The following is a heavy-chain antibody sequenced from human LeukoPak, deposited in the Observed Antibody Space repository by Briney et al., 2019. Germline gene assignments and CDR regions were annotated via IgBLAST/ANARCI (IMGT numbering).Heavy chain of an antibody. CDR1: DVSITSSIYY. CDR3: ARDLGYYALGAFDI. CDR2: IYYSGST. J-gene: IGHJ3*02. V-gene: IGHV4-39*07. D-gene: IGHD3-3*01. Sequence: PSEALSLTCTVSDVSITSSIYYWAWIRQPPGKGLQWIGSIYYSGSTYYNPSLKSRATISVDKSKNQFSLKLSSVTAADTAVYYCARDLGYYALGAFDIWGQGTMVTVSS.